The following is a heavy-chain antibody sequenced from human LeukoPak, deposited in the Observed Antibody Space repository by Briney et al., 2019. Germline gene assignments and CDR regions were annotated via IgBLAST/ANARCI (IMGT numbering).Heavy chain of an antibody. V-gene: IGHV1-46*01. J-gene: IGHJ5*02. Sequence: GASVKVSCKASGYTFTGYYMHWVRQAPGQGLEWMGWINPNSGSTSYAQKFQGRVTMTRDMSTSTVYMELSSLRSEDTAVYYCARGPPLITMIVVVIPAGWFDPWGQGTLVTVSS. D-gene: IGHD3-22*01. CDR2: INPNSGST. CDR1: GYTFTGYY. CDR3: ARGPPLITMIVVVIPAGWFDP.